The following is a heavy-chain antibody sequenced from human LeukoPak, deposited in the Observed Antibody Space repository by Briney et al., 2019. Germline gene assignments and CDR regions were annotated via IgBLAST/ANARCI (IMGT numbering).Heavy chain of an antibody. CDR2: IHSDDST. J-gene: IGHJ4*02. CDR1: GFTVSNNY. Sequence: GGSLRLSCAASGFTVSNNYMSWVRQAPGKGLEWVSVIHSDDSTYYADYVKGRFTISRDNSKNTLYLQMNSLRAEDTAVYYCARERHCSGGGCPNMNRYFDCWGQGTLVTVSS. D-gene: IGHD2-15*01. V-gene: IGHV3-66*02. CDR3: ARERHCSGGGCPNMNRYFDC.